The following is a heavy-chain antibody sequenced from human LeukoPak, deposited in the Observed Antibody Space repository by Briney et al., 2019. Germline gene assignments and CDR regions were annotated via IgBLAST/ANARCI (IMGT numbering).Heavy chain of an antibody. D-gene: IGHD1-14*01. CDR1: GGSISSHY. CDR2: IYYSGST. V-gene: IGHV4-59*11. J-gene: IGHJ3*02. CDR3: ARVSVYDAFDI. Sequence: PSETLSLTCTVSGGSISSHYWSWIRQPPGKGLEWIGYIYYSGSTNYNPSLKSRVTISVDTFKNQFSLKLSSVTAADTAVYYCARVSVYDAFDIWGQGTMVTVSS.